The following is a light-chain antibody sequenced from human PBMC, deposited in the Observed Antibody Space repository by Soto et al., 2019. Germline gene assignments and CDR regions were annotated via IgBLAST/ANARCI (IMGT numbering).Light chain of an antibody. CDR2: ASN. CDR3: QSFYSSLAVWV. V-gene: IGLV1-40*01. J-gene: IGLJ3*02. CDR1: SSNIGAGYD. Sequence: QAVVTQPPPVSGAPGQRVTISCTGSSSNIGAGYDVQWYQQLPGTVPKLLIDASNNRPSGVPDRFSGSKSDTSASLAITGLYAEDEADYYCQSFYSSLAVWVFGGGTKLTVL.